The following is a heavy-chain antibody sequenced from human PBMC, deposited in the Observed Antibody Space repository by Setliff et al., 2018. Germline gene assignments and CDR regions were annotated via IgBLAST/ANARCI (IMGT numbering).Heavy chain of an antibody. V-gene: IGHV4-39*07. CDR2: IYYSGST. J-gene: IGHJ4*02. Sequence: SETLSLTCTVSGGSISSGGYYWSWIRQHPGKGLEWIESIYYSGSTYYNPSLKSRVTISVDTSKNQFSLKLSSVTAADTAVYYCARRATYYNFWSGYYDYWGLGTLVTVSS. D-gene: IGHD3-3*01. CDR1: GGSISSGGYY. CDR3: ARRATYYNFWSGYYDY.